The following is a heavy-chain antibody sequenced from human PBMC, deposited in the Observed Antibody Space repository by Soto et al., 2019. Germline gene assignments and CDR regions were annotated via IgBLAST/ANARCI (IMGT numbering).Heavy chain of an antibody. CDR3: ARDGGGLDDREDYYDYGMDV. CDR1: GYTFSSYG. J-gene: IGHJ6*02. Sequence: AETLTLTCQASGYTFSSYGMQCFLQDPAGGLVGGAVSCYGGTNKHYTDSVKGRFTISRDNSKNTLSLQMNSLSAADTAVYYCARDGGGLDDREDYYDYGMDVWGQGTTVSVSS. D-gene: IGHD3-16*01. V-gene: IGHV3-33*01. CDR2: SCYGGTNK.